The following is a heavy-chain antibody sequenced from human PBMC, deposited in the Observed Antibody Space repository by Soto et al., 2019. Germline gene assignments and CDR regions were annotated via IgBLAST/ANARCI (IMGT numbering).Heavy chain of an antibody. D-gene: IGHD3-22*01. CDR1: GYSFAGYW. CDR2: IYPGDSDT. V-gene: IGHV5-51*01. CDR3: ARLSYYDSSGYYPDYFDY. J-gene: IGHJ4*02. Sequence: GESLKISCKGSGYSFAGYWITWVRQKPGKGLEWMGIIYPGDSDTRYSPSFQGQVTISADKSISTAYLQWSSLKASDTAMYYCARLSYYDSSGYYPDYFDYWGQGTLVTVSS.